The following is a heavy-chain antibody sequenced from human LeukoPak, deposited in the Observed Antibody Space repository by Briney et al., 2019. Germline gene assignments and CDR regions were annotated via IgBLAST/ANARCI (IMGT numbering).Heavy chain of an antibody. CDR1: GFTFSSYW. D-gene: IGHD6-19*01. J-gene: IGHJ4*02. CDR3: ARDNWQWLPLYYFDY. CDR2: IKQDGSEK. Sequence: GGSLRLSCAASGFTFSSYWMSWVRQAPGKGLEWVANIKQDGSEKYYVDSVKGRFTISRDNAKNSLYLQMNSLRAEDTAVYYCARDNWQWLPLYYFDYWGQGTLVTVSS. V-gene: IGHV3-7*01.